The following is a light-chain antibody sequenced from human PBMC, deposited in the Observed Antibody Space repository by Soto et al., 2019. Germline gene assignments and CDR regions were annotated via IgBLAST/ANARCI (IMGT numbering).Light chain of an antibody. CDR1: QSVSSY. CDR3: QQRSNWPRLYT. Sequence: EIVLTQSPATLSLSPWERATLSCRASQSVSSYLAWYQQKPGQAPRLLIYDASNRATGIPARFSGSGSGTDFTLNISSLEPEDFAVYYCQQRSNWPRLYTFGQGTKLEIK. V-gene: IGKV3-11*01. J-gene: IGKJ2*01. CDR2: DAS.